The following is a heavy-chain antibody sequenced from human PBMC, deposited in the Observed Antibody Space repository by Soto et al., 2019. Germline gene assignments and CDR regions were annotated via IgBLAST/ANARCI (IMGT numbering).Heavy chain of an antibody. D-gene: IGHD4-4*01. Sequence: QVQLVESGGGVVQPGRSLRLSCAASGFTFSSYGMHWVRQAPGKGLEWVAVIWYDGSNKYYADSVKGRFTIPRDNSKNTLYLQMNSLRAEDTAVYYCARDRTVTTLSYYYGMDVWGQGTTVTVSS. V-gene: IGHV3-33*01. J-gene: IGHJ6*02. CDR2: IWYDGSNK. CDR1: GFTFSSYG. CDR3: ARDRTVTTLSYYYGMDV.